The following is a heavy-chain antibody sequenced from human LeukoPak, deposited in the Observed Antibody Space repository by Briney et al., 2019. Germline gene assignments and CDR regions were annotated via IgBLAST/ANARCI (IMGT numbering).Heavy chain of an antibody. V-gene: IGHV3-30*04. CDR2: ISYDGSNK. Sequence: GGSLRLSCAASGFTFSSYAMHWVRQAPGKGLEWVAVISYDGSNKYYAVSVKGRFTISRDNSKNTLYLQMNSLRAEDTAVYYCASERITIFGVVTEIDYWGQGTLVTVSS. CDR1: GFTFSSYA. CDR3: ASERITIFGVVTEIDY. D-gene: IGHD3-3*01. J-gene: IGHJ4*02.